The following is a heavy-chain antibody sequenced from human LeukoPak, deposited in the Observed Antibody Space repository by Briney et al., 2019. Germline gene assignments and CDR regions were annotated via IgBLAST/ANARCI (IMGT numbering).Heavy chain of an antibody. V-gene: IGHV4-4*07. Sequence: PSETLSLTCSVSAGFTTYDYWNWIRQPAGKAPEWIGRIHTTGSTNYNPSLKSRLTMSLDKSKNQSSLKVTSMTAADTALYYCARGGGNRHFDSWGQGILVTVSS. CDR3: ARGGGNRHFDS. J-gene: IGHJ4*02. CDR1: AGFTTYDY. CDR2: IHTTGST. D-gene: IGHD4-23*01.